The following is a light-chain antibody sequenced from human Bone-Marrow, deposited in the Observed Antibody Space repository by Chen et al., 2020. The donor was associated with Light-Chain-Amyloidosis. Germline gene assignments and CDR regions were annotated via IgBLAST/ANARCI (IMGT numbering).Light chain of an antibody. J-gene: IGLJ2*01. CDR2: RDT. CDR3: QSAGSSGTDEVI. V-gene: IGLV3-25*03. CDR1: DLPTKY. Sequence: SYELTQPPSVSVSPGQTARITCSGDDLPTKYAYWYQQKPGQAPVLVIHRDTERPSGISERFSGSSSGTTATLTISGVQAEDEADHRWQSAGSSGTDEVIFGGGTKLPGL.